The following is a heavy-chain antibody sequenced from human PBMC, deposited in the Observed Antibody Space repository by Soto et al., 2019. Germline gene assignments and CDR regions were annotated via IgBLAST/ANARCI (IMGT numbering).Heavy chain of an antibody. CDR3: ARVSSSWYKYYFDY. D-gene: IGHD6-13*01. Sequence: QVQLVQSGAEVKKPGSSVKVSCQASVGTFSNYAISWVRQAPGQGLEWMGGIIPIFGTTNYAQRFQGRVTITADESTSTAYMEQSSLRSEDTAVYYCARVSSSWYKYYFDYWGQGTLVTVSS. V-gene: IGHV1-69*12. CDR2: IIPIFGTT. CDR1: VGTFSNYA. J-gene: IGHJ4*02.